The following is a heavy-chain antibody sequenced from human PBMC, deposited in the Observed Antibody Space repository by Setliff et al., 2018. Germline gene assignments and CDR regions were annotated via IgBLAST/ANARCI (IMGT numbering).Heavy chain of an antibody. D-gene: IGHD2-8*02. V-gene: IGHV4-39*01. J-gene: IGHJ4*02. CDR2: IYYRGDT. CDR1: GASLNSGTYY. CDR3: ARLGPTPSGAIHDS. Sequence: SETLSLTCTVSGASLNSGTYYWGWIRQPPGKGLEWIGRIYYRGDTYYNPSLKGRLTISVDTAQNQFSLRLTSVTAADTAVYHCARLGPTPSGAIHDSWGQGTLVTVSS.